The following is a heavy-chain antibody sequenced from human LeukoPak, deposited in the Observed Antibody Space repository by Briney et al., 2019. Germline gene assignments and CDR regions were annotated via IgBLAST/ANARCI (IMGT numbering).Heavy chain of an antibody. D-gene: IGHD3-9*01. CDR2: IYHSGST. V-gene: IGHV4-30-2*01. CDR1: GGSISSGGYS. J-gene: IGHJ5*02. Sequence: PSETLSLTCAVSGGSISSGGYSWSWIRQPPGKGLEWIGYIYHSGSTYYNPSLKSRVTISVDRSKNQFSLKLSSVTAADTAAYYCARGDYDILTGSTLNWFDPWGQGTLVTVSS. CDR3: ARGDYDILTGSTLNWFDP.